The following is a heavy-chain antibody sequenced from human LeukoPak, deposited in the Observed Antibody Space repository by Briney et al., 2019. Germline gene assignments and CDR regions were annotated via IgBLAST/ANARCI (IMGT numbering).Heavy chain of an antibody. V-gene: IGHV4-39*07. CDR3: ARRLGYGDYVAFDY. Sequence: SQTLSLTCTVSGGSISSGSYYWSWIRQPPGKGLEWIGEINHSGSTNYNPSLKSRVTISVDTSKNQFSLKLSSVTAADTAVYYCARRLGYGDYVAFDYWGQGTLVTVSS. CDR1: GGSISSGSYY. CDR2: INHSGST. D-gene: IGHD4-17*01. J-gene: IGHJ4*02.